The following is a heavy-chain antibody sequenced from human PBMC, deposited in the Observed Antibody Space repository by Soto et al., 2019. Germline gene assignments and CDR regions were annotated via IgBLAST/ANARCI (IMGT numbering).Heavy chain of an antibody. V-gene: IGHV3-73*01. CDR3: GGSAAAGPGYYYYYGMDV. J-gene: IGHJ6*02. CDR1: GFTFSGSA. D-gene: IGHD6-13*01. CDR2: IRSKANSYAT. Sequence: PGGSLRLSCAASGFTFSGSAMHWVRQASGKGLEWVGRIRSKANSYATAYAASVKGRFTISRDDSKNTAYLQMNSLRAEDTAVYYCGGSAAAGPGYYYYYGMDVWGQGTTVTVS.